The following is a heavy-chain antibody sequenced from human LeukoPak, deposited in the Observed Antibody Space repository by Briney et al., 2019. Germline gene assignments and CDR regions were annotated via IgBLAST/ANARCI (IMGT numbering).Heavy chain of an antibody. J-gene: IGHJ4*02. CDR2: ISSSSSYI. V-gene: IGHV3-21*01. CDR3: ASGGYYDFWSGPGY. D-gene: IGHD3-3*01. CDR1: GFTFSSYS. Sequence: GGSLRLSXAASGFTFSSYSMNWVRQAPGKGLEWVSSISSSSSYIYYADSVKGRFTISRDNAKNSLYLQMNSLRAEDTAVYYCASGGYYDFWSGPGYWGQGTLVTVSS.